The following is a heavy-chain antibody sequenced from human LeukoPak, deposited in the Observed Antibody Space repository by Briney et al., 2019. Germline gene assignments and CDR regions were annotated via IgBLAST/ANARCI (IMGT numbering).Heavy chain of an antibody. CDR3: ARGDEFLSAFDI. V-gene: IGHV4-31*03. CDR1: GGSISSGCYY. J-gene: IGHJ3*02. Sequence: SETLSLTCTVSGGSISSGCYYWSWIRQHPGKGLEWIGYIYYSGSTYYNPSLKSRVTISVDTSKNQFSLKLSSVTAADTAVYYCARGDEFLSAFDIWGQGTMVTVSS. CDR2: IYYSGST.